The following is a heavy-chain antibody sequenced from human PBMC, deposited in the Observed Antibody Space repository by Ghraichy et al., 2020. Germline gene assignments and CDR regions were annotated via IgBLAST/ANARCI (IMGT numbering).Heavy chain of an antibody. D-gene: IGHD1-14*01. Sequence: GGSLRLSCAASGLTFTNAWWTWVRQAPGKGLEWVGRIKSKIDGETTDYAAPVKGRFTVSRDDSKNILYLQMTSLKSDDNAVDYCRTADPRWDHWGQGTLVTVSS. CDR3: RTADPRWDH. CDR1: GLTFTNAW. CDR2: IKSKIDGETT. V-gene: IGHV3-15*01. J-gene: IGHJ4*02.